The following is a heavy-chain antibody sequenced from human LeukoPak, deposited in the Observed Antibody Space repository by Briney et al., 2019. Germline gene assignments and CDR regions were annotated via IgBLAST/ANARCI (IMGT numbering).Heavy chain of an antibody. V-gene: IGHV1-69*01. J-gene: IGHJ4*02. D-gene: IGHD4-17*01. CDR2: IIPIFGTA. CDR1: GGTFSSYA. Sequence: SVKVSCKASGGTFSSYAISWVRQAPGQGLEWMGGIIPIFGTANYAQKFQGRVTITADASTSTAYMELSSLRSEDTAVYYCATYYGDYAYFDYWGQGTLVTVSS. CDR3: ATYYGDYAYFDY.